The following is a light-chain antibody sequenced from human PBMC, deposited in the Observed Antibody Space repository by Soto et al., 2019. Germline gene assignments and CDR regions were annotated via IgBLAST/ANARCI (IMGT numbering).Light chain of an antibody. CDR2: HDS. Sequence: SYELAQAPSVSVAPGKTARITCGGENIESKSVHWYQQKPGQAPVLVISHDSDRPSGVPERFSGSNSENMATLTISRAEAGDEADYYCQVWDSCCDLVFGGGTKLTVL. V-gene: IGLV3-21*03. CDR3: QVWDSCCDLV. CDR1: NIESKS. J-gene: IGLJ2*01.